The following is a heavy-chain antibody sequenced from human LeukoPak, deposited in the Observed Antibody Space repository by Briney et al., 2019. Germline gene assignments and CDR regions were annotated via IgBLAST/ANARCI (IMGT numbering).Heavy chain of an antibody. V-gene: IGHV4-39*01. CDR3: ARHYGP. CDR1: GGSISSSYTY. D-gene: IGHD3-10*01. J-gene: IGHJ5*02. Sequence: SETLSLTCTVSGGSISSSYTYWGWIRHPPGTGLAWIASIYDSGSTYYSPALKSRFTISVDTSKNQFSLTLNSVTAADTAVYYCARHYGPWGQGTLVTVSS. CDR2: IYDSGST.